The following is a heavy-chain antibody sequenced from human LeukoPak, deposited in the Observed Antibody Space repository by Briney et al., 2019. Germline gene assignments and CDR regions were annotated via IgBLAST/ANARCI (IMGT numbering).Heavy chain of an antibody. CDR2: INPNSGGT. CDR3: ARIVVVPAATYYYYGMDV. Sequence: ASVKVSCKASGYTYSDYYMHWVRQAPGQGLEWMGWINPNSGGTNYAQKFQGRVTMTRDTSISTAYMELSRLRSDDTAVYYCARIVVVPAATYYYYGMDVWGQGTTVTVSS. CDR1: GYTYSDYY. V-gene: IGHV1-2*02. J-gene: IGHJ6*02. D-gene: IGHD2-2*01.